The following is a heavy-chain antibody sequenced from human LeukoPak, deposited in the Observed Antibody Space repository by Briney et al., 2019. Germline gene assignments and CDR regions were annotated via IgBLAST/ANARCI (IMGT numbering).Heavy chain of an antibody. V-gene: IGHV1-24*01. J-gene: IGHJ5*02. Sequence: ASVNVSCKVSGYTLTELSMHWVRQAPGKGLEWMGGFDPEDGETIYAQKFQGRVTMTEDTSTDTAYMELSSLRSEDTAVYYCATDPRIAAAGFRFDPWGQGTLVTVSS. CDR1: GYTLTELS. D-gene: IGHD6-13*01. CDR2: FDPEDGET. CDR3: ATDPRIAAAGFRFDP.